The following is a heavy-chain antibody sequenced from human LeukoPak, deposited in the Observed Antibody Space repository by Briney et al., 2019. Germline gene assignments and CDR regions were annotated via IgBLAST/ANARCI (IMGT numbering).Heavy chain of an antibody. V-gene: IGHV4-4*07. CDR1: GGSISSYY. J-gene: IGHJ4*02. CDR2: IYTSGST. CDR3: AREGGDQYYFDY. D-gene: IGHD4-17*01. Sequence: KTSETLSLTCTVSGGSISSYYWSWIRQPAGKGLEWIGRIYTSGSTNHNPSLKRRLTMSVDTSKNQFSLKLSSVTAADTAVYYCAREGGDQYYFDYWGQGTLVTVSS.